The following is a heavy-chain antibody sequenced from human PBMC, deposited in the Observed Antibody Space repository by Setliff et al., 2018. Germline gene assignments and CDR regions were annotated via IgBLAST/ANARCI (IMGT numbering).Heavy chain of an antibody. V-gene: IGHV4-4*07. CDR1: GGSISTYY. CDR3: ARAGAIQGGFDI. D-gene: IGHD7-27*01. J-gene: IGHJ3*02. Sequence: CNVSGGSISTYYWSWIRQPAGKGLEWIGRIHSSGNTNYKPSLKSRVTMSVDTTKNQFSLKLSSVTAADTAVYYCARAGAIQGGFDIWGQGTVVTVSS. CDR2: IHSSGNT.